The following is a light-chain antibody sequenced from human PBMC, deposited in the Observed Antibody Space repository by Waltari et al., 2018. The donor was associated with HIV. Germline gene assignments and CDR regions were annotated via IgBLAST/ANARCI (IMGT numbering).Light chain of an antibody. V-gene: IGKV1-39*01. CDR3: QQSYRSPRT. Sequence: DIQMTQSPSSLSASVGDTVTITCRASQSITTYLNWYQQKPGTAPLLLIYAASSLQSAVPSRFSGTGSGTDFTLTISSLQPEDFATYYCQQSYRSPRTFGQGTKVEIK. CDR1: QSITTY. CDR2: AAS. J-gene: IGKJ1*01.